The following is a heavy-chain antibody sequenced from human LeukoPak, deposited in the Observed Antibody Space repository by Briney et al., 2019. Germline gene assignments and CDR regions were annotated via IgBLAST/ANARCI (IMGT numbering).Heavy chain of an antibody. CDR2: INHSGST. CDR3: SRTPKQWLGSGYFQH. J-gene: IGHJ1*01. D-gene: IGHD6-19*01. CDR1: GGSFSGYY. Sequence: SETLSLTCAVSGGSFSGYYWSWIRQPPGKGLEWIGEINHSGSTNYNPSLKSRGTISVDTSTNQFSFMQIYVPTADTTVYYCSRTPKQWLGSGYFQHWGQGTLVTVSS. V-gene: IGHV4-34*01.